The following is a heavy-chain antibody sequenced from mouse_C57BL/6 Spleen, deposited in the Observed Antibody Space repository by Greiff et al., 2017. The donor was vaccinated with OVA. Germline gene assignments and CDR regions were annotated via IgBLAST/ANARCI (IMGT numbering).Heavy chain of an antibody. D-gene: IGHD2-4*01. Sequence: VQLQQPGAELVKPGASVKMSCKASGYTFTSYWITWVKQRPGQGLEWIGDIYPGSGSTNSNEKFKSKATLTVDTSSSTAYMQLSSLTSEDSAVYYCARRSDYDGYFDVWGTGTTVTVSS. V-gene: IGHV1-55*01. CDR1: GYTFTSYW. J-gene: IGHJ1*03. CDR3: ARRSDYDGYFDV. CDR2: IYPGSGST.